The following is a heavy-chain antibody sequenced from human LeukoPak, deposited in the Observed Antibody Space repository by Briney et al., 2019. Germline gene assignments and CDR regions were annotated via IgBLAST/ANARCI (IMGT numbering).Heavy chain of an antibody. D-gene: IGHD2-2*01. CDR3: AKDWADIVVVPAAPNMDV. Sequence: PGGSLRLSCAASGFTFSSYAMSWVRQAPGKGLEWVSAISGSGGSTYYADSVKGRFTISRDNSKNTLYLQMNSLRAEDTAVYYCAKDWADIVVVPAAPNMDVWGKGTTVTVSS. CDR1: GFTFSSYA. V-gene: IGHV3-23*01. CDR2: ISGSGGST. J-gene: IGHJ6*03.